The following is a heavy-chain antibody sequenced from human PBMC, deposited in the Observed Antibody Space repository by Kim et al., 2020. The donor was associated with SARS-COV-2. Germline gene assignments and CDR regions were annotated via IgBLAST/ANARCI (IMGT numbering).Heavy chain of an antibody. CDR3: ARDDIVSGTMIVVVDYYYYGMDV. CDR1: GYTFTSYG. J-gene: IGHJ6*02. Sequence: ASVKVSCKASGYTFTSYGISWVRQAPGQGLEWMGWISAYNGNTNYAQKLQGRVTMTTDTSTSTAYMELRSLRSDDTAVYYCARDDIVSGTMIVVVDYYYYGMDVWGQGTTVTVPS. V-gene: IGHV1-18*01. D-gene: IGHD3-22*01. CDR2: ISAYNGNT.